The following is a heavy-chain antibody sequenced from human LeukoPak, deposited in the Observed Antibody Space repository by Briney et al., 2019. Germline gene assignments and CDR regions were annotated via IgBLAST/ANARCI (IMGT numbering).Heavy chain of an antibody. CDR3: ARDMTGWATDAFDI. Sequence: AASVKVSCKASGGTFSSYAISWVRQAPGQGLEWMGRIIPIFGTANYAQKFQGRATITTDESTSTAYMELSSLRSEDTAVYYCARDMTGWATDAFDIWGQGTMVTVSS. J-gene: IGHJ3*02. V-gene: IGHV1-69*05. D-gene: IGHD3-9*01. CDR2: IIPIFGTA. CDR1: GGTFSSYA.